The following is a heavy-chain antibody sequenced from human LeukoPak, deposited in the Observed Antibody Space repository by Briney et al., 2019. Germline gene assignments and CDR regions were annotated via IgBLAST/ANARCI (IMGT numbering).Heavy chain of an antibody. CDR1: GFTFSSYW. Sequence: GGSLRLSCAASGFTFSSYWMHWVRQVPGKGLVWVSRIKSDGSSTTYADSVKGRFTISRDNAKYTLYLQMSSLRAEDTAVYYCARSTYSGSSYDCWGQGTLVTVSS. J-gene: IGHJ4*02. D-gene: IGHD1-26*01. CDR2: IKSDGSST. CDR3: ARSTYSGSSYDC. V-gene: IGHV3-74*01.